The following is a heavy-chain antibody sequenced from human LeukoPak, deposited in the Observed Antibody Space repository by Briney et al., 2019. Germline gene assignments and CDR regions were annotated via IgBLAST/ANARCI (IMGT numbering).Heavy chain of an antibody. Sequence: GGSLRLSCAASGFTFSDYYMSWIRQAPGKGLEWVSYISSSGSTIYYADSVKGRFTISRDNAKDSLYLQMNSLRAEDTAVYYCARVGRMAGTNGDYYYYGMDVWGQGTTVTVSS. V-gene: IGHV3-11*01. J-gene: IGHJ6*02. D-gene: IGHD6-19*01. CDR3: ARVGRMAGTNGDYYYYGMDV. CDR2: ISSSGSTI. CDR1: GFTFSDYY.